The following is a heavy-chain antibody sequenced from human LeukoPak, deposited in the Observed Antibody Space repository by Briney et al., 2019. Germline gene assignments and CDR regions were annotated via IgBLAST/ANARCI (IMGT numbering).Heavy chain of an antibody. Sequence: GGSLRLSCTASGFTFGDYAMSWFRQAPGKGLEWVGFIRSKAYGGTTEYAASVKGRFTISRDDSKSIAYLQMNSLKTEDTAAYYCTRDRLEMATIGRDYYYGMDVWGQGTTVIVSS. D-gene: IGHD5-24*01. V-gene: IGHV3-49*03. J-gene: IGHJ6*02. CDR3: TRDRLEMATIGRDYYYGMDV. CDR2: IRSKAYGGTT. CDR1: GFTFGDYA.